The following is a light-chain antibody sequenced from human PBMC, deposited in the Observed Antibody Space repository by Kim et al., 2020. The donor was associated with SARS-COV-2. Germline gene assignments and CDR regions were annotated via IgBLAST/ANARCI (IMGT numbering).Light chain of an antibody. CDR1: QGISTY. Sequence: DIQLTHSPPFLSASVGDRVTITCRARQGISTYLAWYQQIPGKAPKLLIYRASTLQRGVPSRFSGSGSGTEFTLTISNLQPEDFAIYYCQQLNSYPWTFGQGTKVDIK. CDR2: RAS. CDR3: QQLNSYPWT. V-gene: IGKV1-9*01. J-gene: IGKJ1*01.